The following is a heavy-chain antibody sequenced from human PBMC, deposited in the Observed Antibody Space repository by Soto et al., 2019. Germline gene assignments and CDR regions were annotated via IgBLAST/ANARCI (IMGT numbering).Heavy chain of an antibody. J-gene: IGHJ6*02. CDR1: GGTFSSYA. V-gene: IGHV1-69*01. CDR2: IIPIFGTA. CDR3: ARRSSGSIAAPTKRYYYGMDV. D-gene: IGHD6-6*01. Sequence: QVQLVQSGAEVKKPGSSVKVSCKASGGTFSSYAISWVRQAPGQGLEWMGGIIPIFGTAHYAQKFQGRVTITADESTSTAYMELSSLRSEDTAVYYCARRSSGSIAAPTKRYYYGMDVWGQGTTVTVSS.